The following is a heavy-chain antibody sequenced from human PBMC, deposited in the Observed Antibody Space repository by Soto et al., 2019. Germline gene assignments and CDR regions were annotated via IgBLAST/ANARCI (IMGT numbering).Heavy chain of an antibody. D-gene: IGHD6-19*01. CDR1: GFTFSSYG. CDR2: IWYDGSNK. V-gene: IGHV3-33*01. Sequence: HPGGSLRLSCSASGFTFSSYGMHWVRQAPGKGLEWVAVIWYDGSNKYYADSVKGRFTISRDNSKNTLYLQMNSLRAEDTAVYYCARDAGYSSGWYSDFDYWGQGTLVTVSS. CDR3: ARDAGYSSGWYSDFDY. J-gene: IGHJ4*02.